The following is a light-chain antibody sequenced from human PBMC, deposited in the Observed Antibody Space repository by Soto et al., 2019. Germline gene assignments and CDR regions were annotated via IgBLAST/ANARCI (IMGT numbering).Light chain of an antibody. V-gene: IGKV3-20*01. J-gene: IGKJ1*01. CDR3: QQYGSSPT. Sequence: EIVLTQSPATLSLSPGERATLSCRASQSVNIYLAWYQQKPGQAPRLLINNAFNRATGIPARFSGSGSGTDFTLTISRLEPEDFAVYYCQQYGSSPTFGQGTKVEIK. CDR1: QSVNIY. CDR2: NAF.